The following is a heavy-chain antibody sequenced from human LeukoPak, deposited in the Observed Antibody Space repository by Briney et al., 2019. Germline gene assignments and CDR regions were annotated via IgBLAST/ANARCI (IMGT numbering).Heavy chain of an antibody. J-gene: IGHJ3*02. CDR2: IYYSGST. CDR3: ARADGNYYDSSGYYKLYHDAFYI. Sequence: SETLSLTCTVSGGSISSYYWSWIRQPPGKGLEWIGYIYYSGSTNYNPSLKSRVTISVDTSKNQFSLKLSSVTAADTAVYYCARADGNYYDSSGYYKLYHDAFYIWAQGTMVTVSS. CDR1: GGSISSYY. D-gene: IGHD3-22*01. V-gene: IGHV4-59*01.